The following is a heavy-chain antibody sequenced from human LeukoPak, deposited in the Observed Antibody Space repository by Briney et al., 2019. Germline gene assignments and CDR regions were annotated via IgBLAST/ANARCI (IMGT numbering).Heavy chain of an antibody. CDR1: GGSIGFYY. V-gene: IGHV4-59*01. Sequence: SETLSLTCTVSGGSIGFYYWNWIRQPPGKGLEWIGCVYYNGSSNYNPSLKSRVTISVDTSKIQFYLKLRSVTAADTAVYYCARSIKRGLFDYWGQGSLVTVSS. D-gene: IGHD3-10*01. CDR3: ARSIKRGLFDY. J-gene: IGHJ4*02. CDR2: VYYNGSS.